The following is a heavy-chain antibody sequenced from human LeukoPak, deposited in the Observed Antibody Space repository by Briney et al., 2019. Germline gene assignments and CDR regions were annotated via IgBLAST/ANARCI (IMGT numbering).Heavy chain of an antibody. CDR1: GFTFSSYG. V-gene: IGHV3-48*04. D-gene: IGHD2-15*01. CDR3: VRGGESTWS. J-gene: IGHJ5*02. Sequence: GGSLRLSCAASGFTFSSYGMHWVRQAPGKGLEWVSYISSSSSTIYYADSVKGRFTISRDNAKNSLYLQMNSLRAEDTAVYYCVRGGESTWSWGQGTLVTVSS. CDR2: ISSSSSTI.